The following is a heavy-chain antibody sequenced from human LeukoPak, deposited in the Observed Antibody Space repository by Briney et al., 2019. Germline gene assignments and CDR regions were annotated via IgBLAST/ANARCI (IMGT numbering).Heavy chain of an antibody. Sequence: GGSLRLSCAASAFTFSSYGMNWVRQAPGKGLQWASAISGSGGSTYYADSVKGRFTISRDNSKNTLYLQMNSLRAEDTAVYYCAKGGTSIAARQVHYYYMDVWGKGTTVTVSS. CDR2: ISGSGGST. D-gene: IGHD6-6*01. CDR3: AKGGTSIAARQVHYYYMDV. V-gene: IGHV3-23*01. CDR1: AFTFSSYG. J-gene: IGHJ6*03.